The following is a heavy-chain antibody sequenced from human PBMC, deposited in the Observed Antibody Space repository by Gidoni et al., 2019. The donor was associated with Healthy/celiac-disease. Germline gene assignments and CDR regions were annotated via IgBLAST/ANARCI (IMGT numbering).Heavy chain of an antibody. V-gene: IGHV3-23*01. J-gene: IGHJ3*02. CDR3: AKGSSGWYRGAFDI. CDR2: ISGSGGST. Sequence: EVQLLESGGGLVQPGGYLSLSCAASGFTFSSSAMSWVRQAPGKGLEWVSAISGSGGSTYYADSVEGRFTISRDNSKNTLYLQMNSLRAEDTAVYYCAKGSSGWYRGAFDIWGQGTMVTVSS. D-gene: IGHD6-19*01. CDR1: GFTFSSSA.